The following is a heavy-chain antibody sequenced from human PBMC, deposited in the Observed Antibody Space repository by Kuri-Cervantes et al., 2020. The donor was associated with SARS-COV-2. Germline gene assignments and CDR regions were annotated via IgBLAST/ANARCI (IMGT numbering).Heavy chain of an antibody. CDR2: VKGGERDA. CDR3: VRDRTTWD. V-gene: IGHV3-74*01. D-gene: IGHD2/OR15-2a*01. CDR1: GFTFSSYS. Sequence: LSLTCAGSGFTFSSYSMNWVRQAPGKGLVWVSRVKGGERDAYYADSVKDRFTISSDSAKNMVYLEMDSLRAEDTAVYYCVRDRTTWDWGQGTLVTVSS. J-gene: IGHJ4*02.